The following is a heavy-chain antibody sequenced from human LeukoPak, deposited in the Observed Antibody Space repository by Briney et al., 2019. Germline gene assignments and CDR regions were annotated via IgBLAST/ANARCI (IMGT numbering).Heavy chain of an antibody. V-gene: IGHV4-39*07. D-gene: IGHD4-11*01. CDR1: GGSISSSSYY. CDR2: IYYSGST. CDR3: ARVLVGTVKFYYFDY. Sequence: PSETLPLTCTVSGGSISSSSYYWGWIRQPPGKGLEWIGSIYYSGSTYYNPSLKSRVTISVDTSKNQFSLKLSSVTAADTAVYYCARVLVGTVKFYYFDYWGQGTLVTVSS. J-gene: IGHJ4*02.